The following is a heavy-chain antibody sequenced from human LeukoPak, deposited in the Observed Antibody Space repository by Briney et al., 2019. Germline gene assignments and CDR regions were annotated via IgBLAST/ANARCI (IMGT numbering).Heavy chain of an antibody. D-gene: IGHD6-19*01. CDR1: GFTFSSYS. V-gene: IGHV3-21*01. J-gene: IGHJ4*02. CDR3: ARGGYSSGWIFDY. CDR2: ISSSSSYI. Sequence: PGGSLRLSCAASGFTFSSYSMNWVRQAPGKGLEWVSSISSSSSYIYYADSVKGRFTISRDNAKNSLYLQMNSPRAEDTAVYYCARGGYSSGWIFDYWGQGTLVTVSS.